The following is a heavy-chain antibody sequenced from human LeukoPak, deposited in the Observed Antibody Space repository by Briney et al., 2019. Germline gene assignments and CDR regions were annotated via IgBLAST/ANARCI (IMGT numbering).Heavy chain of an antibody. J-gene: IGHJ4*02. V-gene: IGHV3-74*03. CDR3: ARDGREFGDLFDY. CDR1: GFTFSSHW. D-gene: IGHD3-10*01. CDR2: INSDGSST. Sequence: GGSLRLSCAASGFTFSSHWMHWVRQAPGKGLVWVSRINSDGSSTTYADSVKGRFTISRDNAKNTLYLQMNSLRAEDTAVYYCARDGREFGDLFDYWGQGILVTVSS.